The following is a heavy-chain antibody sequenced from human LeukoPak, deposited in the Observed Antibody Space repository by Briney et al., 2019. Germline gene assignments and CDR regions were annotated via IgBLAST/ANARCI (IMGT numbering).Heavy chain of an antibody. CDR2: IYYSGNT. CDR3: ARQTGSGLFILP. Sequence: PSETLSLTCIVSGDSISSSNSYWGWIRQPPGKGLEWIGSIYYSGNTYYNASLKSRVSISVDTSKNHFSLRLTSVTAADTAVYYCARQTGSGLFILPGGQGTLVTVYS. V-gene: IGHV4-39*01. CDR1: GDSISSSNSY. J-gene: IGHJ4*02. D-gene: IGHD3/OR15-3a*01.